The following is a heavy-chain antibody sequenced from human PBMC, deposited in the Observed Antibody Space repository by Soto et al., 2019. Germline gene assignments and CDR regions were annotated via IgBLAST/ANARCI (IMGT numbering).Heavy chain of an antibody. CDR1: GFSLSTSGVG. CDR2: IYWDDDK. CDR3: AHRRFGNYGSDH. Sequence: QITLKESGPTLVKPTQTLTLTCTFSGFSLSTSGVGVGWIRQPPGKALECLALIYWDDDKRYSPSLRSRLTITKDTSKNQVVLTMTNMDPVDTATYYSAHRRFGNYGSDHWGQGALVTVSS. J-gene: IGHJ4*02. V-gene: IGHV2-5*02. D-gene: IGHD3-10*01.